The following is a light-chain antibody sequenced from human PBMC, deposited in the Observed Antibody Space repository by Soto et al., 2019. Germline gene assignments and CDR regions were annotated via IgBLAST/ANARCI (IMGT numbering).Light chain of an antibody. J-gene: IGKJ1*01. CDR1: QTISSW. Sequence: DIQMTQSPSTLSGSLGYSVTITCRASQTISSWLAWYQQKPGKAPKLLIYKASTLKSGVPSRFSGSGSGTEFTLTISSLQPDDFATYYCQQYNSYSTFGQGTKVDI. CDR3: QQYNSYST. CDR2: KAS. V-gene: IGKV1-5*03.